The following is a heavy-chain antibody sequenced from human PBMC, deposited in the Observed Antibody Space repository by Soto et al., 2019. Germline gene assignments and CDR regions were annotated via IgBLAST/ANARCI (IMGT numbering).Heavy chain of an antibody. D-gene: IGHD3-3*01. V-gene: IGHV3-15*07. Sequence: GGSLRLSCAASGFTFSNAWMNWVRQAPGKGLEWVGRIKSKTDGGTTDYAAPVKGRFTISRDDSKNTLYLQMNSLETEDTAVYYCTTGAFWSGYYRFDYWGQGTLVTVSS. CDR3: TTGAFWSGYYRFDY. CDR2: IKSKTDGGTT. J-gene: IGHJ4*02. CDR1: GFTFSNAW.